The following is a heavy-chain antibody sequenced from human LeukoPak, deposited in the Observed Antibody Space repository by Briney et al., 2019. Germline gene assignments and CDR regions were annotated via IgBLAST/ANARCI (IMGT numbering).Heavy chain of an antibody. J-gene: IGHJ5*02. D-gene: IGHD3-16*02. CDR3: GRQSFNWFDP. CDR2: IYYSGST. CDR1: GGSISSYY. V-gene: IGHV4-59*08. Sequence: ASETLSLTCTFSGGSISSYYWSWIRQPPGKGLEWIGYIYYSGSTNYNPSLKSRVTISVDTSKNQFSLKLSSVTAADTAVYYCGRQSFNWFDPWGQGTLVTVSS.